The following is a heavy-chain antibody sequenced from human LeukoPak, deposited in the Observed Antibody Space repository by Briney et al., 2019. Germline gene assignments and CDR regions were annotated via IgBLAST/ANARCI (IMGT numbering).Heavy chain of an antibody. CDR1: GFTFSTYA. CDR2: VSGTGGRT. J-gene: IGHJ4*02. V-gene: IGHV3-23*01. CDR3: AKGTPRWLQLDY. Sequence: PGGSLRLSCAASGFTFSTYAMSWVRQAPGKGLEWVSVVSGTGGRTYYADSVKGRFTISRDNSKNTLYLQMNSLRAEDTAVYYCAKGTPRWLQLDYWGQGTLVTVSS. D-gene: IGHD5-24*01.